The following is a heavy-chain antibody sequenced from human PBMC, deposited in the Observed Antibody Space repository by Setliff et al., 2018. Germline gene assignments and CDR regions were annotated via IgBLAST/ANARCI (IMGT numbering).Heavy chain of an antibody. D-gene: IGHD3-22*01. Sequence: SETLSLTCNVSGASISRTSYYWGWIRQSPGKGLEWIGYKYYSGSTNSNPSLKSRVTISVAASKNQFSLKLTSVSAADTAVYYCARRDSTGYCGYSFDFWGQGTLVTVSS. CDR3: ARRDSTGYCGYSFDF. CDR2: KYYSGST. CDR1: GASISRTSYY. V-gene: IGHV4-61*05. J-gene: IGHJ4*02.